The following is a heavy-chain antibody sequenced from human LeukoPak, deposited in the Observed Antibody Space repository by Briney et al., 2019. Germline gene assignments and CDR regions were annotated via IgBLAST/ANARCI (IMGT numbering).Heavy chain of an antibody. J-gene: IGHJ4*02. D-gene: IGHD1-26*01. V-gene: IGHV4-59*01. CDR3: ARGDSGSLFDC. CDR2: ISYSGST. Sequence: SETLSLTCTVSGGSISSYYWSWIRQSPGKGLEWIGYISYSGSTNYNPSLKSRVTISLDTSKSQFSLKLTSVTAADTAVYYCARGDSGSLFDCWGQGTLVTVSS. CDR1: GGSISSYY.